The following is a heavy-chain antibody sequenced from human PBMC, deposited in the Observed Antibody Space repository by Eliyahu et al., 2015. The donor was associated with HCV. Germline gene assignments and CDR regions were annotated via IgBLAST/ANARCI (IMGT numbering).Heavy chain of an antibody. Sequence: QVQLVESGGGVVQPGRSLRLSCAASGFTFSSYGMHWGRQAPGKGLEWVAVISYDGSNKYYADSVKGRFTISRDNSKNTLYLQMNSLRAEDTAVYYCAKDHQAWRSLYYFDYWGQGTLVTVSS. CDR3: AKDHQAWRSLYYFDY. D-gene: IGHD2-2*01. J-gene: IGHJ4*02. CDR2: ISYDGSNK. CDR1: GFTFSSYG. V-gene: IGHV3-30*18.